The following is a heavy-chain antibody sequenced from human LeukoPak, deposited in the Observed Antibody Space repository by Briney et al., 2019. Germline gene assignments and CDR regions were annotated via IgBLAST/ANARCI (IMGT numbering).Heavy chain of an antibody. V-gene: IGHV3-7*01. CDR2: INEDGTEK. CDR3: ASNYPLDAFDI. CDR1: GFTFMTYW. J-gene: IGHJ3*02. Sequence: GSLRLSCAASGFTFMTYWMNWVRQAPGKGLEWVAFINEDGTEKSYVDSVKGRFTISRDNAKKSLYLHMNSLRAEDTAVYYCASNYPLDAFDIWGQGTMVTVSS. D-gene: IGHD1-7*01.